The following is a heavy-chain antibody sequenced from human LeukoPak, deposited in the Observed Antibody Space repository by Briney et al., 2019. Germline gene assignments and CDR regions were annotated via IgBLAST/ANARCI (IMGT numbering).Heavy chain of an antibody. Sequence: SETLSLTCTVSGDSISTYYWSWIRQPPGKGLEWIGYIYYRVTSDYNPSLKSRVTMSVDMSTRQISLKLSSVTAADTPVYYCARHQWYYYAGSGYSTFDYWGQGTLVTVSS. J-gene: IGHJ4*02. CDR1: GDSISTYY. CDR2: IYYRVTS. V-gene: IGHV4-59*01. CDR3: ARHQWYYYAGSGYSTFDY. D-gene: IGHD3-22*01.